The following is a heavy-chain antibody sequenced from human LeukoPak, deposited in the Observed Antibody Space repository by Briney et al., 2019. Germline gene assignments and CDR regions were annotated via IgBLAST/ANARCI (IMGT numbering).Heavy chain of an antibody. CDR1: GYTFTSYD. Sequence: ASVKVSCKASGYTFTSYDINWVRQATGQGLGWMGWMNPNSGNTGYAQKFQGRVTITRNTSISTAYMELSSLRSEDTATYYRARGHLNWFDHWGLGTLVTVSS. CDR2: MNPNSGNT. J-gene: IGHJ5*02. V-gene: IGHV1-8*03. CDR3: ARGHLNWFDH.